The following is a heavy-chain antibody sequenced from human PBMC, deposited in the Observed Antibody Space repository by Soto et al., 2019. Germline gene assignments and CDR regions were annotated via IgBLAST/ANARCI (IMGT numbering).Heavy chain of an antibody. CDR2: IYSGGST. CDR3: AIFLTQQLVQSYYVMDV. Sequence: PGGSLRLSCAASGFTVSSNYMSWVRQAPGKGLEWVSVIYSGGSTYYADSVKGRFTISRDNSKNTLYLQMKSLRAEDTAVYYCAIFLTQQLVQSYYVMDVWGKGTTVFVSS. J-gene: IGHJ6*04. CDR1: GFTVSSNY. V-gene: IGHV3-66*01. D-gene: IGHD6-13*01.